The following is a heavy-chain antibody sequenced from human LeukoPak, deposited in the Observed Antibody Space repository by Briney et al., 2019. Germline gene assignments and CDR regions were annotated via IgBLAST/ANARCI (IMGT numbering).Heavy chain of an antibody. CDR1: GFTFSSYS. J-gene: IGHJ6*04. CDR2: ISSSSSYI. D-gene: IGHD3-10*02. CDR3: AELGITMIGGV. Sequence: GGSLRLSCAASGFTFSSYSMNWVRQAPGKGLEGGSAISSSSSYIYYADSVKGRFTISRDKAKNSLYLQMNSLRAEDTAVYYCAELGITMIGGVWGKGTTVTISS. V-gene: IGHV3-21*01.